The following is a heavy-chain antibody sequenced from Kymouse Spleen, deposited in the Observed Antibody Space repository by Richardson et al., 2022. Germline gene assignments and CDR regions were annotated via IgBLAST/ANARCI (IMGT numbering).Heavy chain of an antibody. Sequence: QVQLQQWGAGLLKPSETLSLTCAVYGGSFSGYYWSWIRQPPGKGLEWIGEINHSGSTNYNPSLKSRVTISVDTSKNQFSLKLSSVTAADTAVYYCARGTGTTKDAFDYWGQGTLVTVSS. CDR3: ARGTGTTKDAFDY. V-gene: IGHV4-34*01. CDR2: INHSGST. CDR1: GGSFSGYY. J-gene: IGHJ4*02. D-gene: IGHD1-7*01.